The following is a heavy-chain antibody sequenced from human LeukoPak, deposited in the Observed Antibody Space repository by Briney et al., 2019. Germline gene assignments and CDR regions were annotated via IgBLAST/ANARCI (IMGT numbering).Heavy chain of an antibody. Sequence: PGGSLRLSCTASGFTSGDYGMSWVRQAPGKGLEWVSFIRSKAYGGTTEYAASVKGRFTISRDDSKSIAYLQMNSLKTEDTAVYYCTREGCGSYCNYFDYWGQGTLVTVSS. D-gene: IGHD1-26*01. CDR2: IRSKAYGGTT. V-gene: IGHV3-49*04. J-gene: IGHJ4*02. CDR1: GFTSGDYG. CDR3: TREGCGSYCNYFDY.